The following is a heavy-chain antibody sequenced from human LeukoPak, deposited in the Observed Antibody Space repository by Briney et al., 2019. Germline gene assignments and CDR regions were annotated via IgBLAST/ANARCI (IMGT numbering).Heavy chain of an antibody. D-gene: IGHD1-26*01. Sequence: GGSLRLSRAASGFTFSSYAMSWVRQAPGKGLEWVSAISGSGGSTYYADSVKGRFTISRDNSKNTLYLQMNSLRAEDTAVYYCAKDIANSGSYYVHLPDYWGQGTLVTVSS. CDR2: ISGSGGST. CDR1: GFTFSSYA. CDR3: AKDIANSGSYYVHLPDY. J-gene: IGHJ4*02. V-gene: IGHV3-23*01.